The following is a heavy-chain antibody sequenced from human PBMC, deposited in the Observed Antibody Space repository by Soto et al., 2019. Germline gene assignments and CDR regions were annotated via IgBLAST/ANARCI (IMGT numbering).Heavy chain of an antibody. CDR2: INPSGGST. Sequence: ASVKVSCKASGHTFTSYYMHWVRQAPGQGLEWMGIINPSGGSTSYAQKFQGRVTMTRGTSTSTVYMELSSLRSEDTAVYYCARGTSGYYSWFDPWGQGTLVTVSS. CDR3: ARGTSGYYSWFDP. J-gene: IGHJ5*02. V-gene: IGHV1-46*01. CDR1: GHTFTSYY. D-gene: IGHD3-22*01.